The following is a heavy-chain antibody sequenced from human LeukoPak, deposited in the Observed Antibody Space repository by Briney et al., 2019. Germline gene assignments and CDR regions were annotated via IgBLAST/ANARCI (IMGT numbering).Heavy chain of an antibody. D-gene: IGHD3-16*01. Sequence: GASVKVSCKVSGYTLTELSMHWVRQAPGKGLEWMGGFDPEDGETIYAQKFQGRVTMPEDTSTDTAYMELSSLRSEDTAVYYCATDLPLGPRLYYYYGMDVWGQGTTVTVSS. CDR2: FDPEDGET. V-gene: IGHV1-24*01. CDR1: GYTLTELS. J-gene: IGHJ6*02. CDR3: ATDLPLGPRLYYYYGMDV.